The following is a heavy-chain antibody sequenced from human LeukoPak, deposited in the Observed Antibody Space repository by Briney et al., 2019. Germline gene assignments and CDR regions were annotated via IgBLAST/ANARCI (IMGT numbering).Heavy chain of an antibody. J-gene: IGHJ6*02. Sequence: SETLSLTCTVSGRSISSSSYYWGWIRQPPGKGLDWIGSIDYSGSTYYNPSLKSRVTISVDTSKNQFSLKLSSVTAADTAVYYCARHGDSSSWSFYYYYGMDVWGQGTTVTVSS. D-gene: IGHD6-13*01. CDR1: GRSISSSSYY. CDR2: IDYSGST. V-gene: IGHV4-39*01. CDR3: ARHGDSSSWSFYYYYGMDV.